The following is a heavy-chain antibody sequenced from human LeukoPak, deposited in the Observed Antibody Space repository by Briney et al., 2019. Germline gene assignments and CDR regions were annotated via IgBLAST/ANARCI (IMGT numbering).Heavy chain of an antibody. J-gene: IGHJ4*02. Sequence: SGPTLVNPTQTLTLTCTFSGFSLSTSGVGGVGVGWIRQPPGKVLEWLAIIYWDDDKRYSPSLKSRLTITKDTSKNQVVLTMTNMDPVDTGTYYCAHSIRRRNCSGGSCYYFDFWGQGTLVSVSS. V-gene: IGHV2-5*02. D-gene: IGHD2-15*01. CDR2: IYWDDDK. CDR3: AHSIRRRNCSGGSCYYFDF. CDR1: GFSLSTSGVGGVG.